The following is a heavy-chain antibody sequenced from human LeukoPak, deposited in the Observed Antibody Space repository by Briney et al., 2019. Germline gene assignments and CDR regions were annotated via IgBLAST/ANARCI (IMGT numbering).Heavy chain of an antibody. J-gene: IGHJ6*01. Sequence: GASVKVSYEASGYTLRDHYIYWVRQAPGQGLEWLGWLNPHSGGTNNAQKFQGRVTLTSDTSISTAYMELSLLTSDDTAIYYCARGLRIINGLDVWGQGTTVIVSS. D-gene: IGHD2-15*01. CDR1: GYTLRDHY. CDR3: ARGLRIINGLDV. V-gene: IGHV1-2*02. CDR2: LNPHSGGT.